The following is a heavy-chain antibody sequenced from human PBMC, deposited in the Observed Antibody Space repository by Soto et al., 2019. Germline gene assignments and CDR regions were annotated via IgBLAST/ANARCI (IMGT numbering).Heavy chain of an antibody. V-gene: IGHV1-46*01. J-gene: IGHJ4*02. CDR2: INPSGGGT. CDR1: GYPFTNHY. D-gene: IGHD2-15*01. CDR3: ARDQVAGTYYFDY. Sequence: GASMKGSCKASGYPFTNHYMHWLRQAPGQGLEWLGTINPSGGGTTYAQKFPGRLTMTSDTSTSTVYMEVSSLRSEDTAGYYCARDQVAGTYYFDYWGQGALVTVSS.